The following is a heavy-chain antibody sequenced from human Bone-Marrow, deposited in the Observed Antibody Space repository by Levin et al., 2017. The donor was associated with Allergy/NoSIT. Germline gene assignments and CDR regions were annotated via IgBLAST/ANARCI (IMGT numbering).Heavy chain of an antibody. CDR1: GFTFSSYG. V-gene: IGHV3-30*18. D-gene: IGHD2-15*01. J-gene: IGHJ2*01. CDR3: AKDARTDYCSGGSCYHYWYFDL. CDR2: ISYDGSNK. Sequence: GGSLRLSCAASGFTFSSYGMHWVRQAPGKGLEWVAVISYDGSNKYYVDSLKGRFTISRDNSKNTLYLQMNSLRAEDTAVYYCAKDARTDYCSGGSCYHYWYFDLWGRGTLVSVSS.